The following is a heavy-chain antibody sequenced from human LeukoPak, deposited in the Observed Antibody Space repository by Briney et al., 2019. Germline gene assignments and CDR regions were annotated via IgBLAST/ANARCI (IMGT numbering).Heavy chain of an antibody. D-gene: IGHD3-10*01. CDR1: GGALSTQD. J-gene: IGHJ4*02. CDR3: ARAQYASGSLFDY. CDR2: ICYTGST. V-gene: IGHV4-59*11. Sequence: PETLSLTCALSGGALSTQDVSWVRQPAGKGGEGSGYICYTGSTSYNPSLKSPGTMAIDTSKTQFSRELTFVSAAATAVYYCARAQYASGSLFDYWGQGTLATVYS.